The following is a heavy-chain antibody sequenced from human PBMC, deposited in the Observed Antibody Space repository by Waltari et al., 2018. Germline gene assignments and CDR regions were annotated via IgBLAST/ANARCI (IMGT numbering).Heavy chain of an antibody. Sequence: EVQLLESGGGLVQPGGSLRLSCAASGFTFSSYAMCWVRQAPGKGLGGVSAIMGSGGSTYYAESVKGRFTISRDNSKNTLYLQMNSLRAEDTAVYYCAKDDYGDPDSGYWGQGTLVTVSS. D-gene: IGHD4-17*01. J-gene: IGHJ4*02. CDR3: AKDDYGDPDSGY. CDR1: GFTFSSYA. V-gene: IGHV3-23*01. CDR2: IMGSGGST.